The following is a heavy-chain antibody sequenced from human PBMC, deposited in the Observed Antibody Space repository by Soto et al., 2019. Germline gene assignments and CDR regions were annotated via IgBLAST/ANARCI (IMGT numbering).Heavy chain of an antibody. V-gene: IGHV3-66*01. CDR3: ARMYD. CDR2: IYSGGST. CDR1: GITLSNNY. J-gene: IGHJ4*02. D-gene: IGHD2-8*01. Sequence: VQLVESGGDLVQPGGSLRLSCAASGITLSNNYMSWVRQAPGKGLEWVSVIYSGGSTYYADSVKCRFTISRDNSKNTVYLQMNSLRSEDTAVYYCARMYDWGQGTLVTVSS.